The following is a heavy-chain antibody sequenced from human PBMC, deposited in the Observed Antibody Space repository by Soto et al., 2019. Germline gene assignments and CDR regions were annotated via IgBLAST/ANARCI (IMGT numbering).Heavy chain of an antibody. CDR3: ARGASCSSTSCYDNFHYGLAV. V-gene: IGHV1-18*01. CDR1: GYTFTNYG. D-gene: IGHD2-2*01. CDR2: ITASNGNA. J-gene: IGHJ6*02. Sequence: ASVKVSCKASGYTFTNYGITWVRQAPGQGLEWMGWITASNGNANYAREIQGRLTLTRDTSTNTASMELRSLRSDDTAVYYCARGASCSSTSCYDNFHYGLAVWGQ.